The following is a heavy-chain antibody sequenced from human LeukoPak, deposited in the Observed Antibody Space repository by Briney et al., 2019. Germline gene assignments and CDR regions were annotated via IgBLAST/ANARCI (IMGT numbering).Heavy chain of an antibody. D-gene: IGHD5-18*01. J-gene: IGHJ6*03. V-gene: IGHV4-59*01. CDR2: IYYSGST. Sequence: SETLSLTCTVSGGSISSYYWSWIRQPPGKGLEWIGFIYYSGSTNYNPSLKSRVTISVHTSKNQFSLKLSSVTAADTAVYYCARTTEGGYSYGSFYYYYMDVWGKGATVTISS. CDR1: GGSISSYY. CDR3: ARTTEGGYSYGSFYYYYMDV.